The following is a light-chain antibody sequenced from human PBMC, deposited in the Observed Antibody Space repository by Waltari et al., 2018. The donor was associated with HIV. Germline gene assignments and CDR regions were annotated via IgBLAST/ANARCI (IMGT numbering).Light chain of an antibody. CDR3: YSYAGSDNGL. CDR2: EVS. Sequence: QSALTQPPSASGSPGQSVTISCTGTSRDIGGYNYVSWYQQPPDNAPKLMIYEVSKRPAGVPVRFSGSKSGTTASLTVSGLQAGDEANYYCYSYAGSDNGLVGGGTKLTVL. V-gene: IGLV2-8*01. CDR1: SRDIGGYNY. J-gene: IGLJ2*01.